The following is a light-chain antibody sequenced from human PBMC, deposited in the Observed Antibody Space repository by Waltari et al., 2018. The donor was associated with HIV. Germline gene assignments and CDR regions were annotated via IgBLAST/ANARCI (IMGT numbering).Light chain of an antibody. J-gene: IGKJ2*01. CDR2: KAS. V-gene: IGKV1-5*03. CDR1: QSFSSW. Sequence: DIQMTPSPSTLSASVGGSVTITCRASQSFSSWLAWYQQKPGKAPKLLIYKASSLESGVPSRFSGSGSGTEFTLTISSLQPDDFATYYCQQYNSYPYTFGQGTKLEIK. CDR3: QQYNSYPYT.